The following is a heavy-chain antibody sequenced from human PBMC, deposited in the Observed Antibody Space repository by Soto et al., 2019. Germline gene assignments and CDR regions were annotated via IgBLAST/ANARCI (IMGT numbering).Heavy chain of an antibody. CDR1: GYSISSSNW. J-gene: IGHJ4*02. CDR2: LYYSGST. CDR3: ARVYSRGYDLYYCHY. V-gene: IGHV4-28*03. D-gene: IGHD5-12*01. Sequence: QVQLQESGPGLVKPSDTLSLTCAVSGYSISSSNWWGWIRQPPGKGLEWIGYLYYSGSTYYNPSRRIRAASTEPSPKNLFDLRLCSEPPVDTPVYYCARVYSRGYDLYYCHYWGQGTLVTVSS.